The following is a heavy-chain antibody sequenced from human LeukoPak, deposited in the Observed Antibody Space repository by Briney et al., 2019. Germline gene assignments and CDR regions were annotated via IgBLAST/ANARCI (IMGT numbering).Heavy chain of an antibody. V-gene: IGHV1-69*02. Sequence: GGSVNVSCKPSGGTFSSYTISWVRQAPGQGLEWMGRIIPILGIANYAQKFQGRVTITADKSTSTAYMELSSLRSEDTAVYYCARGSPVTTVALDYWGQGTLVTVSS. CDR1: GGTFSSYT. D-gene: IGHD4-17*01. CDR2: IIPILGIA. J-gene: IGHJ4*02. CDR3: ARGSPVTTVALDY.